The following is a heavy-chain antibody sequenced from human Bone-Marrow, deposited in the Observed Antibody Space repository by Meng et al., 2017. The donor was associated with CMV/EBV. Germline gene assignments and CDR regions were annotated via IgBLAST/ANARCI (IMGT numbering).Heavy chain of an antibody. J-gene: IGHJ4*02. Sequence: GGSLRLSCEGSGYSFTSYWIGWVRQMPGKGLEWMGIIYPGDSDTRYSPSFQGQVTISADKSITTVYLQWSRLKASDTAMYYCARQEGFDYYGSGSPLDYRGQGTLVTVSS. CDR1: GYSFTSYW. V-gene: IGHV5-51*01. D-gene: IGHD3-10*01. CDR3: ARQEGFDYYGSGSPLDY. CDR2: IYPGDSDT.